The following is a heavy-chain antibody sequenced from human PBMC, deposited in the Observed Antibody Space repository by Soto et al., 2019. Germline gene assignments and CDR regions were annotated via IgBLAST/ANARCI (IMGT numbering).Heavy chain of an antibody. V-gene: IGHV4-4*02. Sequence: QVQLQESGPGLVKPSGTLSLTCVVSGGSISGWNWWSWVRQAPGKGLEWIGEVFHSGDTTYTPSLRSRVTISVDKSKNQFSLKLNSVTAADTAVYYCARLIYDSRLNYFYFDFWGQGALVTVSS. D-gene: IGHD3-22*01. CDR3: ARLIYDSRLNYFYFDF. J-gene: IGHJ4*02. CDR1: GGSISGWNW. CDR2: VFHSGDT.